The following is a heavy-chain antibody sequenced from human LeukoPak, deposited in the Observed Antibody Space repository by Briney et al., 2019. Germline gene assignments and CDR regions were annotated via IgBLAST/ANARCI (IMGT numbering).Heavy chain of an antibody. CDR3: ARDWRNVDTATYYFDY. J-gene: IGHJ4*02. V-gene: IGHV3-48*03. Sequence: PGGSLRLSCAASGFTFSSYEMNWVRQAPGKGLEWVSYISSSGSTIYYADSVKGRFTISRDNAKNSLYLQMNSLRAEDTAVYYCARDWRNVDTATYYFDYWGQGTLVTVSS. D-gene: IGHD5-18*01. CDR1: GFTFSSYE. CDR2: ISSSGSTI.